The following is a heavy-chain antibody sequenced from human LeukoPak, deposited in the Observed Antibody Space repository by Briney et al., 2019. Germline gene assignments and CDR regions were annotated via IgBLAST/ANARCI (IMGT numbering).Heavy chain of an antibody. D-gene: IGHD6-19*01. CDR3: ARLDSRQWLALVN. CDR1: GFTFSSYA. V-gene: IGHV3-30*04. Sequence: GGSLRLSCAASGFTFSSYAMHWVRQAPGKGLEWVAVISYDGSNKYYADSVKGRFTISRDNSKNTLYLQMNSLRAEDTAVYYCARLDSRQWLALVNWGQGTLSPSPQ. J-gene: IGHJ4*02. CDR2: ISYDGSNK.